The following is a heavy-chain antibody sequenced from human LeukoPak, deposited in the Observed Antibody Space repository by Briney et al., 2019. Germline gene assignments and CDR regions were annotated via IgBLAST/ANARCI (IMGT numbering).Heavy chain of an antibody. V-gene: IGHV4-59*01. J-gene: IGHJ5*02. CDR3: ARAMRWTSGPVELGWFDR. CDR1: GDSISDYY. Sequence: SETLSLTCSVSGDSISDYYWTWIRRPPGGRLEWIGHIYYRGSTKYNPSLKNPVTISVDPSKNQVSLTLTSVPAADTAVYYCARAMRWTSGPVELGWFDRWGQGTLVTVSS. CDR2: IYYRGST. D-gene: IGHD5-12*01.